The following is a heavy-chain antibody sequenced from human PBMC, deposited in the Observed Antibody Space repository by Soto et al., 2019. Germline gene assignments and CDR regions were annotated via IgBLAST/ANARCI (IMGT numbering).Heavy chain of an antibody. D-gene: IGHD3-22*01. J-gene: IGHJ4*02. CDR3: ARDESSGYYYFDS. CDR1: GGSISSYY. CDR2: IYYSGST. V-gene: IGHV4-59*01. Sequence: PSETLSLTCTVSGGSISSYYWTWIRQPPGKGLEWIGYIYYSGSTNYNPSLKSRVTISVGTSKNQLSLKLSSVTAADTAVYYCARDESSGYYYFDSWGQGTLVTVSS.